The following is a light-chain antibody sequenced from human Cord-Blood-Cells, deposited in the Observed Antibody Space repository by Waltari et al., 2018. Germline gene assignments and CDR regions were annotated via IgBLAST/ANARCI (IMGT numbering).Light chain of an antibody. Sequence: QPVLTQPPSVPGAPGQRVTISCPGSSSNIGAGYDVHWYQQLPGTAPKLLIYGNSNRPSGVPDRFSGSKSGTSASLAITGLQAEDEADYYCQSYDSSLSVYVVFGGGTKLTVL. CDR3: QSYDSSLSVYVV. J-gene: IGLJ2*01. CDR1: SSNIGAGYD. CDR2: GNS. V-gene: IGLV1-40*01.